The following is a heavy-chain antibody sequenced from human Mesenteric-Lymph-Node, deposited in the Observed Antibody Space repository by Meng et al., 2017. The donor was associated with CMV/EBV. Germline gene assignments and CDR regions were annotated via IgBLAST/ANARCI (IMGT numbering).Heavy chain of an antibody. CDR3: ARVLNTGRHFNWFDP. CDR1: GFIFSDYY. J-gene: IGHJ5*02. Sequence: GGSLRLSCAASGFIFSDYYMSWIRQAPGKGPEWLSYIDGSGYTIYYADSVKGQFTISRDNSNNTLYLQMNSLSAEDTAIYYCARVLNTGRHFNWFDPWGQGTLVTVSS. D-gene: IGHD5-18*01. V-gene: IGHV3-11*01. CDR2: IDGSGYTI.